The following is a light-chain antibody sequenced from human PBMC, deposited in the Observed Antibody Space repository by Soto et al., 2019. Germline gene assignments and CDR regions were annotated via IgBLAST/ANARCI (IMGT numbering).Light chain of an antibody. J-gene: IGLJ2*01. CDR2: DVN. CDR3: SSYTGSSTYVV. Sequence: QSALTQPASVSGSPGQSITISCTGTSSDVGGYNYVSWYQQHPGKAPKLMIYDVNNRPSGVSNRFSGYKSGNTASLTISGLQDEDEADYYCSSYTGSSTYVVFGGGTKLTVL. CDR1: SSDVGGYNY. V-gene: IGLV2-14*01.